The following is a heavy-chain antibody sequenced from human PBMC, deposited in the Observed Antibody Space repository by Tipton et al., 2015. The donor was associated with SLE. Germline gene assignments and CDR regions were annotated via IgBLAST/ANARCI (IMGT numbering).Heavy chain of an antibody. J-gene: IGHJ5*02. CDR1: GYSFTGYY. D-gene: IGHD2-2*01. V-gene: IGHV1-2*02. CDR3: AKQRSSTSLSWLDP. CDR2: IDPNSGGT. Sequence: QSGAEVKKPGASVKVSCKASGYSFTGYYMHWVRQAPGQGLEWMGWIDPNSGGTNYAQKFQGRVTMTRDTSISTAYMELSRLRSDDTAVYFCAKQRSSTSLSWLDPWGQGTLVTVSS.